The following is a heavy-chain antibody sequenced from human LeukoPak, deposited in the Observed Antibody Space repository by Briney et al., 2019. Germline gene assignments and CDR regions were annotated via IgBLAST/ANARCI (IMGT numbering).Heavy chain of an antibody. CDR1: GFTFSSYN. D-gene: IGHD3-22*01. CDR3: ARWPQMIVVVQDAFDI. CDR2: ISSSSSYI. J-gene: IGHJ3*02. V-gene: IGHV3-21*01. Sequence: KTGGSLRLSCAASGFTFSSYNMNWVRQAPGKGLEWVSSISSSSSYIYYADSVKGRFTISRDNAKNSLYLQMNSLRAEDTAVYYCARWPQMIVVVQDAFDIWGQGTMVTVSS.